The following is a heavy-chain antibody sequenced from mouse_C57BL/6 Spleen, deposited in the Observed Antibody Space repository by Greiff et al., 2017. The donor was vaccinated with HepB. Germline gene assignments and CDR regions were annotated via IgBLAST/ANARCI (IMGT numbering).Heavy chain of an antibody. J-gene: IGHJ3*01. V-gene: IGHV5-4*03. CDR3: ARGLNTVVARFAY. CDR2: ISDGGSYT. Sequence: EVKLMESGGGLVKPGGSLKLSCAASGFTFSSYAMSWVRQTPEKRLEWVATISDGGSYTYYPDNVKGRFTISRDNAKNNLYLQMSHLKSEDTAMYYCARGLNTVVARFAYWGQGTLVTVSA. CDR1: GFTFSSYA. D-gene: IGHD1-1*01.